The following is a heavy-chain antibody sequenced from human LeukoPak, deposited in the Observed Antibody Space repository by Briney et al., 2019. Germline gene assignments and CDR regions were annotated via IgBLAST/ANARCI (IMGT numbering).Heavy chain of an antibody. CDR3: ARGGDYSSGWYLR. D-gene: IGHD6-19*01. J-gene: IGHJ4*02. CDR2: IIPILAVA. Sequence: SVKVSCKASGGTFSSYAISWVRQAPGQGLEWMGRIIPILAVANYAQKFQGRVTITADKSTSTAYMELSSLRSEDTAVYYCARGGDYSSGWYLRWGQGTLVTVSS. V-gene: IGHV1-69*04. CDR1: GGTFSSYA.